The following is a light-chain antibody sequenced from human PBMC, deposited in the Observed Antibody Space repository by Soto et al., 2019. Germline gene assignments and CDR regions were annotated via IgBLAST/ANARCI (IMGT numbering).Light chain of an antibody. CDR1: QSVGTY. V-gene: IGKV3-20*01. CDR3: QQYGSSPFT. CDR2: DAS. Sequence: EIVLTQSPGTLSLSPGERATLSCRASQSVGTYLGWYQQKPGQAPRLLIYDASKRVTGIPARFSGSGSGTDFTLTISRLEPEDFAVYYCQQYGSSPFTFGPGTKVDIK. J-gene: IGKJ3*01.